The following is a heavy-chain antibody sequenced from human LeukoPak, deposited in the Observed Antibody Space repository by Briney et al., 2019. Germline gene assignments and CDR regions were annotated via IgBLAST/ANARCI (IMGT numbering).Heavy chain of an antibody. CDR3: ATYRQVLLSFES. J-gene: IGHJ4*02. D-gene: IGHD2/OR15-2a*01. V-gene: IGHV3-23*01. CDR2: IFPSGGEI. CDR1: GFTFSTFA. Sequence: PGGSLRLSCEASGFTFSTFAMIWGRQPPGKGLEWVSSIFPSGGEIHYADSVRGRFTISRDNSKSTLSLQMNSRRAEDTAIYYCATYRQVLLSFESWGQGTLVTVSS.